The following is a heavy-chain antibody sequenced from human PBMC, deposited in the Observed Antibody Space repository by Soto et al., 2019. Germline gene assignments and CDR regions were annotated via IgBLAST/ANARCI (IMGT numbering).Heavy chain of an antibody. D-gene: IGHD6-13*01. V-gene: IGHV1-8*01. J-gene: IGHJ6*03. CDR2: MNPNSGNT. Sequence: ASVKVSCKASGYTFTSYDINWVRQATGQGLEWMGWMNPNSGNTGYAQKFQGRVTMTRNTAISTAYMELSGLRSEDTAVYYCAREPAAAGTYYYYYMDVWGKGTTVTVSS. CDR3: AREPAAAGTYYYYYMDV. CDR1: GYTFTSYD.